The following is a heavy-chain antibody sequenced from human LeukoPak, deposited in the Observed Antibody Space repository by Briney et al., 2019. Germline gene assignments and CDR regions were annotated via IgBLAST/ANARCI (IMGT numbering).Heavy chain of an antibody. J-gene: IGHJ4*02. Sequence: GGSLRLSCAASGFTFSDYYMSWIRQAPGKGLEWVSYISSSGSAIYYADSVKGRFTISRDNAKNSLYLQMNSLRAEDTAVYYCARSVTDSSGYYYGYWGQGTLVTVSS. D-gene: IGHD3-22*01. CDR3: ARSVTDSSGYYYGY. CDR1: GFTFSDYY. V-gene: IGHV3-11*01. CDR2: ISSSGSAI.